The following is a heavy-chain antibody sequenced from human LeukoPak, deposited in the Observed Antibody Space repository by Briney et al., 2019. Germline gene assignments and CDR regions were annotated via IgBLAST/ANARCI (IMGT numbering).Heavy chain of an antibody. V-gene: IGHV3-23*01. Sequence: GGSLRLSCAASGFTFSSYGMHWVRQAPGKGLEWVSAISGSGGSTYYADSVKGRFTISRDNSKNTLYLQMNSLRAEDTAVYYCAKDLTYYYDSSGYYYPDYWAREPWSPSPQ. D-gene: IGHD3-22*01. CDR1: GFTFSSYG. CDR2: ISGSGGST. J-gene: IGHJ4*02. CDR3: AKDLTYYYDSSGYYYPDY.